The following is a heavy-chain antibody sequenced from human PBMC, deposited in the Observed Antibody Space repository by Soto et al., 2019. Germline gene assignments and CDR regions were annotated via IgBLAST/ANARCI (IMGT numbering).Heavy chain of an antibody. V-gene: IGHV5-51*01. CDR3: ARRDDDSSGYYLNCFDP. D-gene: IGHD3-22*01. J-gene: IGHJ5*02. CDR2: IYPGDSDT. Sequence: QKPRKGLEWMGIIYPGDSDTRYSPSFQGQVTISADKSISTAYLQWSSLKASDTAMYYCARRDDDSSGYYLNCFDPRGHRTPDTVTP.